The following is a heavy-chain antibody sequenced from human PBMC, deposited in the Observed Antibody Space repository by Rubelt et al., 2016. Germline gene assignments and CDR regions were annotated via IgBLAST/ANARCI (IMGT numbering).Heavy chain of an antibody. CDR3: ARALGCSSGNCYLDY. CDR2: INSDGSST. D-gene: IGHD2-15*01. V-gene: IGHV3-74*01. J-gene: IGHJ4*02. Sequence: PGEGLVWVSRINSDGSSTSYADSVKGRFTISRDNSKNTLYLQMNSLRAEDTAVYYCARALGCSSGNCYLDYWGQGTLVTVSS.